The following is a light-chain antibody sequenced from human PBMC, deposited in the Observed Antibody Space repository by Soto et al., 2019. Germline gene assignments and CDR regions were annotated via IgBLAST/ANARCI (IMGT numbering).Light chain of an antibody. Sequence: QSVLTHPPSVSWAPGHRVAISCTGSSSNIGAGYDVHWYQQFPGTAPKLLIYVNSNRPSGVPDRFSGSKSGTSASLAITGLQAEDEADYYCQSYDSRMSGSVFGTGTKVTVL. CDR3: QSYDSRMSGSV. V-gene: IGLV1-40*01. J-gene: IGLJ1*01. CDR1: SSNIGAGYD. CDR2: VNS.